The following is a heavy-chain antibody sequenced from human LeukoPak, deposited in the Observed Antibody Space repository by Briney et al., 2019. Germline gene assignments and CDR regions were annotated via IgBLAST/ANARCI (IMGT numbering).Heavy chain of an antibody. J-gene: IGHJ3*02. V-gene: IGHV4-39*07. D-gene: IGHD3-10*01. CDR3: ARSDGYGLVGI. Sequence: SETLSLTCTVSGGSISSTGSFWGWIRQPPGKGLEWIGSIYSSGGTYYNPSLKSRAIILIDTAKNHVSLNLSSVTAADTAVYYCARSDGYGLVGIWGQGTMVTVSS. CDR2: IYSSGGT. CDR1: GGSISSTGSF.